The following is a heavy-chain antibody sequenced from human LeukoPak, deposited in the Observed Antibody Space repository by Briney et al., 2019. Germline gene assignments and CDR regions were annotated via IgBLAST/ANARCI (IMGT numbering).Heavy chain of an antibody. D-gene: IGHD2-2*01. CDR3: ARSIRYCSSTSCPEAHYYYGMDV. J-gene: IGHJ6*04. CDR1: GGSISSYY. V-gene: IGHV4-59*01. Sequence: PSETLSLTCTVSGGSISSYYWSWIRQPPGKGLEWIGYIYYSGSTNYNPSLKSRVTISVDTSKNQFSLKLSSVTAADTAVYYCARSIRYCSSTSCPEAHYYYGMDVWGKGTTVTVSS. CDR2: IYYSGST.